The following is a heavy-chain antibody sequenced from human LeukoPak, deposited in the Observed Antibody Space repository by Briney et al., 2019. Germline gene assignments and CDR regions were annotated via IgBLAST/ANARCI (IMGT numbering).Heavy chain of an antibody. J-gene: IGHJ5*02. CDR1: GGSISSYY. CDR2: IYYTGST. CDR3: ARDKQPGDQ. Sequence: PSETLSLTCTVSGGSISSYYWSWIRQPPGKGLEWIGYIYYTGSTNYNPSLKSRATMSVDTSKNQFSLRLSSVTAADTAVYYCARDKQPGDQWGQGTLVTVSS. V-gene: IGHV4-59*01. D-gene: IGHD6-13*01.